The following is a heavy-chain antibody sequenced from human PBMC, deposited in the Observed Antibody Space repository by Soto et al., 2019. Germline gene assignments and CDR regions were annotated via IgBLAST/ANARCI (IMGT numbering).Heavy chain of an antibody. J-gene: IGHJ4*02. V-gene: IGHV3-33*01. CDR1: GSIFSGYG. D-gene: IGHD1-7*01. Sequence: QKYLVESGGGVVQPGGSLRLSCVASGSIFSGYGMHWVRQAPGKGLEWVAVIWYDGSNKYYADSVKGRFTIARDNSKKMLYLQMDSLRAEDTAVYYCARDGMSGTVFRGFCDYWGQGTLVTVSS. CDR2: IWYDGSNK. CDR3: ARDGMSGTVFRGFCDY.